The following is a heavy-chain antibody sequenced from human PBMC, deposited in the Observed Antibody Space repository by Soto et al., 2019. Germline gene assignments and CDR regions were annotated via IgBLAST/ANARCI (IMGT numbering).Heavy chain of an antibody. J-gene: IGHJ6*03. V-gene: IGHV3-49*03. Sequence: GGSLRLSCTASGFTFGDYAMSWFRQAPGKGLEWVGFIRSKAYGGTTEYAASVKGRFTISRDDSKSIAYLQMNSLKTEDTAVYYCTRKLLGKDIAARLIGPRPPYYYYMDVWGKGTTVTVSS. CDR3: TRKLLGKDIAARLIGPRPPYYYYMDV. CDR2: IRSKAYGGTT. CDR1: GFTFGDYA. D-gene: IGHD6-6*01.